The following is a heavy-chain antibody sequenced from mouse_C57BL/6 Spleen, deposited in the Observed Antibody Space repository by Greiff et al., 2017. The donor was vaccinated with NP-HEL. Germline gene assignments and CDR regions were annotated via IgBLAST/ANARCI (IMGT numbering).Heavy chain of an antibody. Sequence: VQLQQSGPELVKPGASVKISCKASGYSFTSYYIHWVKQRPGQGLEWIGWIYPGSGNTKYNEKFKGKATLTADPSYSTAYMQLSSLTSEDSAVYYCARSYYGSSSLYWYFDVWGTGTTVTVSS. CDR2: IYPGSGNT. CDR3: ARSYYGSSSLYWYFDV. D-gene: IGHD1-1*01. CDR1: GYSFTSYY. J-gene: IGHJ1*03. V-gene: IGHV1-66*01.